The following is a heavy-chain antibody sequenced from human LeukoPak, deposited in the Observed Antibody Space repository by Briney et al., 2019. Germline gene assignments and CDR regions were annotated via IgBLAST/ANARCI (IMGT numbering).Heavy chain of an antibody. Sequence: ASVKVSCKTSGYSFTGYYIHWVRQAPGQGLEWMGWINTNSGGANYAQNFQGRVTMTRDTSISTAYMELSRLRSDDTAVYFCARGISEAVPSRYFQHWGQGTLVTVS. D-gene: IGHD6-19*01. CDR2: INTNSGGA. J-gene: IGHJ1*01. CDR3: ARGISEAVPSRYFQH. CDR1: GYSFTGYY. V-gene: IGHV1-2*02.